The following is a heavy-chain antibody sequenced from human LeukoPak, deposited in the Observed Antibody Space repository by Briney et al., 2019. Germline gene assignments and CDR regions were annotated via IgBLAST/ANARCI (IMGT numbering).Heavy chain of an antibody. CDR2: INHSGST. D-gene: IGHD3-22*01. J-gene: IGHJ4*02. Sequence: SETLSLTCTVSGYYITRGYYWGWIRQPPGKGLEWIGSINHSGSTYYNPSLESRVTISVDTSKNQFSLKLSSVTAADTAVYYCALTYYYDSSGYYYDYWGQGTLVTVSS. CDR1: GYYITRGYY. V-gene: IGHV4-38-2*02. CDR3: ALTYYYDSSGYYYDY.